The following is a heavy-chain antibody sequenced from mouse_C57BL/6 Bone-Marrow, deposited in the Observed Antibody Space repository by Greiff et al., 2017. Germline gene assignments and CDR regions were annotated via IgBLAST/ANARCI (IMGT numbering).Heavy chain of an antibody. CDR1: GFNFKNTY. J-gene: IGHJ2*01. D-gene: IGHD2-3*01. Sequence: EVQLQQSVAELVRPGASVKLSCTASGFNFKNTYMHWVKQRPEQGLEWMGRIDPANGNTKYAPKFQGKATITADTSSNTAYLQLSILTSEDTAIYYCARAHFYDGYYGYFDYWGQGTTLTVSS. V-gene: IGHV14-3*01. CDR3: ARAHFYDGYYGYFDY. CDR2: IDPANGNT.